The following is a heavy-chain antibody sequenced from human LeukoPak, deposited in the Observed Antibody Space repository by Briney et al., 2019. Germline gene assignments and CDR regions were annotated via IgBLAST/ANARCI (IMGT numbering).Heavy chain of an antibody. Sequence: GSLRLSCAASGFTFSSYGMHWVRQAPGKGLEWVAVISYDGSNKYYADSVKGRFTISRDNSKNTLYLQMNSLRAEDTAVYYCAKDLNLPARSGFDYWGQGTLVTVSS. J-gene: IGHJ4*02. V-gene: IGHV3-30*18. CDR2: ISYDGSNK. CDR3: AKDLNLPARSGFDY. D-gene: IGHD6-6*01. CDR1: GFTFSSYG.